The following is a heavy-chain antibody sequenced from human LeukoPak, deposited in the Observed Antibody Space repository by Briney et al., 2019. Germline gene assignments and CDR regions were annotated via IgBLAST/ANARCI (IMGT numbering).Heavy chain of an antibody. V-gene: IGHV3-33*06. CDR2: IRYDDRNTK. J-gene: IGHJ4*02. Sequence: PGRSLRLTCAASGFTFSNYGMHWVRQAPGKGLEWLAAIRYDDRNTKNYADSVKGRFTISRDNSQNTLYLQMNDLRAEDTAVYYCAKSPYYDFWPFDYWGQGTLVTVSS. CDR1: GFTFSNYG. D-gene: IGHD3-3*01. CDR3: AKSPYYDFWPFDY.